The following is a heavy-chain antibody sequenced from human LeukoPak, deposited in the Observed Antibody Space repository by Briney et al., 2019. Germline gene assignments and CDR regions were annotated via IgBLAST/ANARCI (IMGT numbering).Heavy chain of an antibody. CDR1: GGSISSSSYY. CDR2: IYYSGST. V-gene: IGHV4-39*07. CDR3: ARDSAVAGLRD. J-gene: IGHJ4*02. D-gene: IGHD6-19*01. Sequence: PSETLSLTCTVSGGSISSSSYYWGWIRQPPGKGLEWIGSIYYSGSTYYNPSLKSRVTISVDTSKNQFSLKLSSVTAADSAVYYCARDSAVAGLRDWGQGTLVTVSS.